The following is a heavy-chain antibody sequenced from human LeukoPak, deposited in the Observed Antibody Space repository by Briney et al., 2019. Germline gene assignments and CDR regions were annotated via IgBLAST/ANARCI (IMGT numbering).Heavy chain of an antibody. V-gene: IGHV4-38-2*02. CDR2: IYHSGST. CDR3: ARGGSPAAISFAFDI. J-gene: IGHJ3*02. CDR1: GYPISSGYY. Sequence: SETLSLTCTVSGYPISSGYYWGWIRQPPGKGLEWIGSIYHSGSTYYNPSLKSRVTISVDTSKNQFSLKLSSVTAADTAVYYCARGGSPAAISFAFDIWGQGTMVTVSS. D-gene: IGHD2-2*02.